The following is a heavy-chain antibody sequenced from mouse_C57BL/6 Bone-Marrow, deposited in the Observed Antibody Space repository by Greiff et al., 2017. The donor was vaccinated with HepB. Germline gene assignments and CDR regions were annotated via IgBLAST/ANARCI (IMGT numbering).Heavy chain of an antibody. Sequence: DVMLVESGGGLVKPGGSLKLSCAASGFTFSSYAMSWVRQTPEKRLEWVATISDGGSYIYYPDNVKGRFTISRDNAKNNLYLQMSHLKSEDTAMYYCARERGNFLDYWGQGTTLTVSS. CDR1: GFTFSSYA. J-gene: IGHJ2*01. D-gene: IGHD2-1*01. V-gene: IGHV5-4*01. CDR3: ARERGNFLDY. CDR2: ISDGGSYI.